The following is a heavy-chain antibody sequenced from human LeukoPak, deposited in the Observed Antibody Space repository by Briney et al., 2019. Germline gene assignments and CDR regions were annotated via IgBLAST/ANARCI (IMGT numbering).Heavy chain of an antibody. CDR2: IYYSGST. V-gene: IGHV4-30-4*01. CDR3: AREEGRNFYYGMDV. Sequence: PSQTLSLTCTVSGGSISSGDYYWSWIRQPPGKGLEWIGYIYYSGSTYYNPSLKSRVTISVDTSKNQFSLKLSSVTAADTAGYYCAREEGRNFYYGMDVWGQGTTVTVSS. CDR1: GGSISSGDYY. D-gene: IGHD3-3*01. J-gene: IGHJ6*02.